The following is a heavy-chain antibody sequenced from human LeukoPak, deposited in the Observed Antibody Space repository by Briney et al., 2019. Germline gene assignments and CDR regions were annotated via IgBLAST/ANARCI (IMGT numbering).Heavy chain of an antibody. CDR1: GYTLTELS. D-gene: IGHD5-18*01. CDR3: ARGHRYGFLSGDHYYYYMDV. V-gene: IGHV1-2*02. CDR2: INPKSGGT. Sequence: ASVKVSCKVSGYTLTELSMHWVRQAPGQGLDWMGWINPKSGGTNYAQKFQGRVTMTRDTSISTAYMELRRLRSDDTAVYYCARGHRYGFLSGDHYYYYMDVWGKGTSVTISS. J-gene: IGHJ6*03.